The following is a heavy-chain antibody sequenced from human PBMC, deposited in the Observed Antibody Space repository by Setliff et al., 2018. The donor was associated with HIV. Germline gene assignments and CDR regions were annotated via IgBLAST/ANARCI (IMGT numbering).Heavy chain of an antibody. Sequence: PSETLSLSCAASGFTLSNYGMSWVRQAPGKGLEWVSSTSGGAEYTYYADSVKGRFTISRDNSKNTLFLQMSSLGADDTAVYYCAKYPKTSFSLPFDYWGQGSLVTVSS. V-gene: IGHV3-23*01. J-gene: IGHJ4*02. D-gene: IGHD1-1*01. CDR2: TSGGAEYT. CDR1: GFTLSNYG. CDR3: AKYPKTSFSLPFDY.